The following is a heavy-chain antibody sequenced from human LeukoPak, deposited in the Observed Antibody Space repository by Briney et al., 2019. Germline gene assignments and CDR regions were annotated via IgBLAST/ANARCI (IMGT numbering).Heavy chain of an antibody. D-gene: IGHD5-12*01. CDR3: AKNRWGSVATPDS. J-gene: IGHJ4*02. Sequence: PGESLRLSCAASGFTVSSNYMHWVRQAPGKGLEWMTFIRYDGTNTYADSVKGRFTISRDNSKNTVYLQMNSLRTEDTALYYCAKNRWGSVATPDSWGQGTLVTVSS. V-gene: IGHV3-30*02. CDR2: IRYDGTNT. CDR1: GFTVSSNY.